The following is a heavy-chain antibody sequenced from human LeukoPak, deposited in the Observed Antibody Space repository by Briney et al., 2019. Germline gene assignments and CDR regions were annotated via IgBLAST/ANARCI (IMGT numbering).Heavy chain of an antibody. CDR2: ISYDGSNK. CDR1: GFTFSSYA. J-gene: IGHJ3*02. V-gene: IGHV3-30-3*01. Sequence: PGGSLRLSCAASGFTFSSYAMHWVRQAPGKGLEGVAVISYDGSNKYYADSVKGRFTISRDNSKNTLYLQMNSLRAEDTAVYYCARLPTDGYNSGDAFDIWGQGTMVTVSS. CDR3: ARLPTDGYNSGDAFDI. D-gene: IGHD5-24*01.